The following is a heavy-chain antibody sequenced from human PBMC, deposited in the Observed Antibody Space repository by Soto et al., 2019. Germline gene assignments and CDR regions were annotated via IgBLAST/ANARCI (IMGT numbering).Heavy chain of an antibody. J-gene: IGHJ3*02. CDR3: GRKGEWYGFDI. V-gene: IGHV1-69*13. D-gene: IGHD2-8*01. CDR2: FIPIFDAA. Sequence: ASVKVYCRTAVDTFSNYVINWVRQAPGQGLEWMGGFIPIFDAANYAQNFRARVTITADESTSTAYMELSGLRSEDTAMYYCGRKGEWYGFDIWGEGLLVTVSS. CDR1: VDTFSNYV.